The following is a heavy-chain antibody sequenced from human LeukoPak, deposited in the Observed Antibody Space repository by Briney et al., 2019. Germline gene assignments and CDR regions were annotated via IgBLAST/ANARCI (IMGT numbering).Heavy chain of an antibody. CDR1: GLTFSIHW. CDR2: INQDGSDK. V-gene: IGHV3-7*01. J-gene: IGHJ4*02. Sequence: GGSLRLSCAASGLTFSIHWMNWVRQAPGKGLECVANINQDGSDKYYVDSVKGRFTISRDNTKNSLYLQMNSLRAEDTALYYCVGGDYWGQGTLVTVSS. CDR3: VGGDY.